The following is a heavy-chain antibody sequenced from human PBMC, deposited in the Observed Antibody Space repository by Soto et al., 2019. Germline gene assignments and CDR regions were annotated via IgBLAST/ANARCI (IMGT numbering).Heavy chain of an antibody. J-gene: IGHJ4*02. Sequence: SETLSLTCTVSGGSISSYYWSWIRQPPGKGLEWIGYIYYSGSTNYNPSLKSRVTISVDTSKNQFSLKLSSVTAADTAVYYCAASARRLGVHSDVWDYWGQGTLVTVSS. D-gene: IGHD1-26*01. CDR1: GGSISSYY. CDR2: IYYSGST. CDR3: AASARRLGVHSDVWDY. V-gene: IGHV4-59*01.